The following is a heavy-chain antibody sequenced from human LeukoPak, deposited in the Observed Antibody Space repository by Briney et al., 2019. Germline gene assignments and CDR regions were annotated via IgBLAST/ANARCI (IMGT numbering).Heavy chain of an antibody. Sequence: SETLSLTCTVSGGSISSGDYSWSWIRQHPGTGLEWIGYIYYSGSTYYNPSLKSRVTISVDTSKNQFSLKLSSVTAADTAVYYCARERGYSYGVFDYWGQGTLATVSS. D-gene: IGHD5-18*01. CDR3: ARERGYSYGVFDY. CDR1: GGSISSGDYS. J-gene: IGHJ4*02. CDR2: IYYSGST. V-gene: IGHV4-31*03.